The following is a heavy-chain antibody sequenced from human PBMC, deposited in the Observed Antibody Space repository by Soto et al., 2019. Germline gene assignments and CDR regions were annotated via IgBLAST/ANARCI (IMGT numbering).Heavy chain of an antibody. CDR3: ARDPYYDFWSGSNWFDP. Sequence: ASVKVSCKASGYTFTNYAMHWLRQAPGQRLEWMGWINAGNGDTKYSQNFQGRVTITRDTSASTAYMELSSLRFEDTAVYYCARDPYYDFWSGSNWFDPWGQGTLVTVSS. J-gene: IGHJ5*02. CDR2: INAGNGDT. D-gene: IGHD3-3*01. CDR1: GYTFTNYA. V-gene: IGHV1-3*01.